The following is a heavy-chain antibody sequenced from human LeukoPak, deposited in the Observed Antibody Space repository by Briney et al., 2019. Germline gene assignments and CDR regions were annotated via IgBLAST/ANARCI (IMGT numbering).Heavy chain of an antibody. CDR1: GGSFSGYY. D-gene: IGHD1-7*01. J-gene: IGHJ4*02. Sequence: SETLSLTCAVYGGSFSGYYWSWIRQPPGKGLEWIGEINHSGSTNFNPSLKSRVTISVDTSKNQFSLKLSSVTAADTAVYYCARVTDSPYNWNYGGIIDYWGQGTLVTVSS. CDR2: INHSGST. CDR3: ARVTDSPYNWNYGGIIDY. V-gene: IGHV4-34*01.